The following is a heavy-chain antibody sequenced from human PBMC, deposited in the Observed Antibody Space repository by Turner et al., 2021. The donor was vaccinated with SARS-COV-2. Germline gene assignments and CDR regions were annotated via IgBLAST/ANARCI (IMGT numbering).Heavy chain of an antibody. D-gene: IGHD6-13*01. J-gene: IGHJ5*02. Sequence: QVQLVQSGGGVVQPGRSLSLSCAASGFTFSIYGMHWVRQAPGKGLEWVAVISYDGSNKYYADSVKGRFTISRDNSKNTLYLQMNSLRAEDTAVYYCAKDLGQLDWFDPWGQGTLVTVSS. CDR1: GFTFSIYG. V-gene: IGHV3-30*18. CDR2: ISYDGSNK. CDR3: AKDLGQLDWFDP.